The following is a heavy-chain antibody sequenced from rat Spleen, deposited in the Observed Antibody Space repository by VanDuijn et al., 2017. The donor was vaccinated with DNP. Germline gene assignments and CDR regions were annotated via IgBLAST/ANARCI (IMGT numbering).Heavy chain of an antibody. CDR2: ISSGENT. V-gene: IGHV2S12*01. D-gene: IGHD1-2*01. J-gene: IGHJ2*01. CDR1: GFSLTSYA. Sequence: QVRLRESGPGLVQPSHTLSLTCTVSGFSLTSYAVSWVRQPPGKGLEWIAAISSGENTYYNPALKSRLSISRDTSKGQVFLKMYSLQTEDTAIYYCTRGSSSAFDYWGQGVMVTVSS. CDR3: TRGSSSAFDY.